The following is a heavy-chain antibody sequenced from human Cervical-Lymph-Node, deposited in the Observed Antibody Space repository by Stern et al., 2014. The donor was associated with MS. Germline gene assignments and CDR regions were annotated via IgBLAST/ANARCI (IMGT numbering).Heavy chain of an antibody. D-gene: IGHD2-2*02. J-gene: IGHJ6*02. CDR3: ARGPYCSSTSCYTNGYYFYGMDV. Sequence: VQLLESGPEVKKPGASVKVSCKASGYTFTSFGISWVRRAPGQGLEWMGWISGYNGNTKYPQKFQGRVTLTTDTSTSTAHMDLTSLRSDDTAIYYCARGPYCSSTSCYTNGYYFYGMDVWGQGTTVTVSS. V-gene: IGHV1-18*01. CDR2: ISGYNGNT. CDR1: GYTFTSFG.